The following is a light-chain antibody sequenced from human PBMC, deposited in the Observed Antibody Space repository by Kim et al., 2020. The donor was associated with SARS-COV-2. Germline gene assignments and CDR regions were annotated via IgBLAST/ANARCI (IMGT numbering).Light chain of an antibody. V-gene: IGLV3-21*04. CDR2: YGS. CDR3: QVCDSSSDNRVV. Sequence: SAAPGKSARMHCGGKSVGSRCVPWYQQKPGQAPGVVINYGSDRPSGIPERFAGSNSGNAATLTISRVEAGDEADYYCQVCDSSSDNRVVVGGGTQRTV. J-gene: IGLJ2*01. CDR1: SVGSRC.